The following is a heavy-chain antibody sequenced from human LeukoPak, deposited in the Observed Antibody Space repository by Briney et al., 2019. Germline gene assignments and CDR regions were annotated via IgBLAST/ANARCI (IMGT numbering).Heavy chain of an antibody. V-gene: IGHV3-23*01. CDR1: GFTFSKYA. J-gene: IGHJ5*02. CDR3: TKDPNSSSLNWFDP. Sequence: PGGSLRLSCAASGFTFSKYAMSWARQAPGKGLEWVSAITGSGGSTYYADSVKGRFTISRDNSKNTLYLQLNSLRAEDTAIYYCTKDPNSSSLNWFDPWGQGTLVTVSS. CDR2: ITGSGGST. D-gene: IGHD6-13*01.